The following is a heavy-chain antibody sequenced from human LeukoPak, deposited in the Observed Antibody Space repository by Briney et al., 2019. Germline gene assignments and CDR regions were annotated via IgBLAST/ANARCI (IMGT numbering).Heavy chain of an antibody. V-gene: IGHV1-2*02. J-gene: IGHJ4*02. Sequence: GASVKVSCKASGYTFTGYYMHWVRQAPGQGLEWMGWINPNSGGTNYAQKFQGRVTMTRDTSISTAYMELRSLRSDDTAVYYCARDSVRELPYYFDYWGQGTLVTVSS. D-gene: IGHD1-26*01. CDR1: GYTFTGYY. CDR3: ARDSVRELPYYFDY. CDR2: INPNSGGT.